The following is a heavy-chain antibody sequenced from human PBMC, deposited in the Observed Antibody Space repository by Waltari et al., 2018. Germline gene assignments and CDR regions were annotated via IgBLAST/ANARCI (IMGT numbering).Heavy chain of an antibody. Sequence: EVQLVQSGGGMVQSGGSLGLSCAASGFTFTRYAMGWVRQNPGKGLEWVAGISGNGYNTYYTDSVKGRFTISRDNSENTLYLQMSNVRGEDTAIYYCSKDRPYYHVSGNYYPYFDYLGPGTLVTVSS. J-gene: IGHJ4*02. CDR1: GFTFTRYA. CDR3: SKDRPYYHVSGNYYPYFDY. D-gene: IGHD3-10*01. V-gene: IGHV3-23*04. CDR2: ISGNGYNT.